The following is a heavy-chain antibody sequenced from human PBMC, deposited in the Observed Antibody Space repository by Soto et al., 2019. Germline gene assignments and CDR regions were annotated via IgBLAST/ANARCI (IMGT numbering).Heavy chain of an antibody. Sequence: EVQLVESGGGLVQPGRSLRLSCAASGFTFDDYAMHWVRQAPGKGLEWVSGISWNSGSIGYADSVKGRFTISRDNAKNSLYLQMNSLRAEDTALYYCAKDIGGAVAGTGDYWGPGTLVTVSS. CDR3: AKDIGGAVAGTGDY. V-gene: IGHV3-9*01. CDR1: GFTFDDYA. D-gene: IGHD6-19*01. J-gene: IGHJ4*02. CDR2: ISWNSGSI.